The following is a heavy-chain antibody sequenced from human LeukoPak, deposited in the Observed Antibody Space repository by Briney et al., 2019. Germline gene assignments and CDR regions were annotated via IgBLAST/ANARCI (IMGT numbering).Heavy chain of an antibody. Sequence: GGSLTLSCAADGCSFSSYSMRWVRQPPGKGLEWVAVILYDGSNKYYADSVTGRLTISRDNSTNTLYPQMNSLRAEDTAVYYCERDLSGYGYRGFAYWGEGKLVTASS. D-gene: IGHD5-24*01. CDR2: ILYDGSNK. CDR1: GCSFSSYS. CDR3: ERDLSGYGYRGFAY. J-gene: IGHJ4*02. V-gene: IGHV3-30-3*01.